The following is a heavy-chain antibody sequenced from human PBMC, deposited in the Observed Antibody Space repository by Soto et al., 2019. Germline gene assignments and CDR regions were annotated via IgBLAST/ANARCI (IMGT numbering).Heavy chain of an antibody. V-gene: IGHV3-23*01. CDR3: AKDQGSSWYEIDY. CDR2: ISGSGGST. J-gene: IGHJ4*02. CDR1: GFTFSNYA. Sequence: EVQLLESGGGLVQPGGSLRLSCAASGFTFSNYAVTWVRQAPGKGLEWVSTISGSGGSTYYADSVKGRFTISRDNSKNPLYLQMNSLRAEDTGVYYCAKDQGSSWYEIDYWGPGTLVTVSS. D-gene: IGHD6-13*01.